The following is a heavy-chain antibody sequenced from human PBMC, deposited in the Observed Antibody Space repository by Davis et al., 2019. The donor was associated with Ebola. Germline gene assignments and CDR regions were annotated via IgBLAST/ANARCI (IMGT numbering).Heavy chain of an antibody. CDR2: ISSDSDYI. J-gene: IGHJ4*02. D-gene: IGHD6-13*01. V-gene: IGHV3-21*04. CDR3: ANSRSSWADYFDY. CDR1: GFTISTYS. Sequence: GGSLRLSCAASGFTISTYSMSWVRQAPGKGLEWVSSISSDSDYIYYADSAKGRFTISRDNSKNTLYLQMNSLRAEDTAVYYCANSRSSWADYFDYWGQGTLVTVSS.